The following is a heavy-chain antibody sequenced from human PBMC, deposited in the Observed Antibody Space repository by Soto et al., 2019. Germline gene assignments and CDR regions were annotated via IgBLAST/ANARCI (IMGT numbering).Heavy chain of an antibody. CDR3: AKAVTYGWHYYYGMDV. V-gene: IGHV3-30*18. D-gene: IGHD4-17*01. Sequence: QVQLVESGGGVVQPGRSLRLSCAASGFTFSSYGMHWVRQAPGKGLEWVAVISNDGSNKCYADSVKGRFTISRDNSKYTLYLQMNRLRAEDTAVYYCAKAVTYGWHYYYGMDVWGQGTTVTVSS. J-gene: IGHJ6*02. CDR1: GFTFSSYG. CDR2: ISNDGSNK.